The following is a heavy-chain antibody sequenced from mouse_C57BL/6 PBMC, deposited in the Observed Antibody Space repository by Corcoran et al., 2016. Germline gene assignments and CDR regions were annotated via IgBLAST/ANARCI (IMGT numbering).Heavy chain of an antibody. D-gene: IGHD2-5*01. CDR2: IYPGDGDT. V-gene: IGHV1-80*01. CDR3: ASSGPYSNSFAY. CDR1: GYAFSSYW. Sequence: QVQLQQSGAELVKPGASVKISCKASGYAFSSYWMNWVKQRPGKGLEWIGQIYPGDGDTNYNGKFKGKATLTADKSSSTAYMQLSSLTSEDSAVYFCASSGPYSNSFAYWGQGTLVTVSA. J-gene: IGHJ3*01.